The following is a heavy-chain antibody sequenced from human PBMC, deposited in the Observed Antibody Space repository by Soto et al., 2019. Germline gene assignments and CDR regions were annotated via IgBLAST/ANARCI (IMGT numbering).Heavy chain of an antibody. V-gene: IGHV3-9*01. D-gene: IGHD1-26*01. CDR1: GFTFDDYA. J-gene: IGHJ4*02. CDR2: ISWNSGSI. CDR3: AKGGSGSYFDY. Sequence: GGSLRLSCAASGFTFDDYAMHWVRQAPGKGLEWVSGISWNSGSIGYADSVKGRFTISRDNAKNSLYLQMSSLRAEDTALYYCAKGGSGSYFDYWGQGTLVTVSS.